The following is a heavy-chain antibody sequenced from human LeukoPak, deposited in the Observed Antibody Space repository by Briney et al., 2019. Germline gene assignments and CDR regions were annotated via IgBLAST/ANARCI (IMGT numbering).Heavy chain of an antibody. CDR3: ARGGYCSGGSCENWFDP. V-gene: IGHV1-8*01. CDR2: MNPNSGNT. CDR1: GYTFTSYD. Sequence: GASVKVSCKASGYTFTSYDINWVRQATGQGLEWMGWMNPNSGNTGYAQKFQGRVTMTRNTSISTAYMELSSLRSEDTAVYYCARGGYCSGGSCENWFDPWGQGTLVTVSS. D-gene: IGHD2-15*01. J-gene: IGHJ5*02.